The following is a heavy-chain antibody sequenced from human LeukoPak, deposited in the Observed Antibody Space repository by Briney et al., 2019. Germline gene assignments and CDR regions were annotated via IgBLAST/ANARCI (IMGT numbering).Heavy chain of an antibody. Sequence: ASVKVSCKASGYTFTSYDINWVRQATGQGLEWMGWMNPNSGNTGYAQKFQGRATMTRNTSISTAYMELSSLRSEDTAVYYCARGGVDTDNYYYYYMDVWGKGTTVTVSS. CDR3: ARGGVDTDNYYYYYMDV. V-gene: IGHV1-8*01. J-gene: IGHJ6*03. CDR2: MNPNSGNT. D-gene: IGHD5-18*01. CDR1: GYTFTSYD.